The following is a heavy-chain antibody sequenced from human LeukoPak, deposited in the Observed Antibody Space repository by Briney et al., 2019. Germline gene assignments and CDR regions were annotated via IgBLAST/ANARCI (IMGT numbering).Heavy chain of an antibody. Sequence: PSETLSLTCAVYGGSFSGYYWSWIRQPPGKGLEWIGEINHSGSTNYNPSLKSRVTISVDTSKNQFSLKLSSVTAADTAVYYCARGRPVVAATVFAFDIWGQGTMVTFSS. J-gene: IGHJ3*02. CDR1: GGSFSGYY. CDR2: INHSGST. D-gene: IGHD2-15*01. CDR3: ARGRPVVAATVFAFDI. V-gene: IGHV4-34*01.